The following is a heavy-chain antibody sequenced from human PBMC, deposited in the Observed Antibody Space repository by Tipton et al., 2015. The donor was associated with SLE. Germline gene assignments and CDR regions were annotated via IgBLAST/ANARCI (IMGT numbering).Heavy chain of an antibody. Sequence: LRLSCTASGGSISSGSHYWSWIRQPAGKGLEWIGRIYTSGSTNYNPSLKSRVTISVDTPKNQFSLKLSSVTAADTAVYYCARDPVAGRGIDYWGQGTLVTVSS. CDR2: IYTSGST. D-gene: IGHD6-19*01. CDR1: GGSISSGSHY. V-gene: IGHV4-61*02. CDR3: ARDPVAGRGIDY. J-gene: IGHJ4*02.